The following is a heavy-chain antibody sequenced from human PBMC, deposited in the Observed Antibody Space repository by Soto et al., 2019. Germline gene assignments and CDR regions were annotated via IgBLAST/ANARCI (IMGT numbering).Heavy chain of an antibody. Sequence: ASVKVSCKASGYTFTSYYMRWVRQAPGQGLEWMGRINPSSGNTSYAQKFQGRVTMTRNTSISTAYMELSSLRSEDTAVYYCAREMAAGTGYYYYYMDVWGKGTTVTVSS. CDR3: AREMAAGTGYYYYYMDV. CDR2: INPSSGNT. D-gene: IGHD6-13*01. V-gene: IGHV1-46*01. CDR1: GYTFTSYY. J-gene: IGHJ6*03.